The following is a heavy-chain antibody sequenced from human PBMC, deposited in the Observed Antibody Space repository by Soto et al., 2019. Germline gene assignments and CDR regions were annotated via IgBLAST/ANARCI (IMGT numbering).Heavy chain of an antibody. J-gene: IGHJ4*02. CDR2: ISWNSGDT. V-gene: IGHV3-9*01. CDR1: GFNFDYYA. CDR3: AKDRIAARGFAFDY. Sequence: GGALRLSCAASGFNFDYYAMHWVRQSPGKGLEWVSGISWNSGDTDYVDSVKGRFTISRDNAKNSLYLQMNSLRPEDTAFYYCAKDRIAARGFAFDYWGQETLVTVSS. D-gene: IGHD6-25*01.